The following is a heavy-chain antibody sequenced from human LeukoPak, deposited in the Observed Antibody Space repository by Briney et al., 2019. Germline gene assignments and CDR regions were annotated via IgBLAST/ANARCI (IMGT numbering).Heavy chain of an antibody. D-gene: IGHD3-3*01. CDR1: GGSISRSSYY. V-gene: IGHV4-39*07. J-gene: IGHJ4*02. CDR3: ARHRFGVVTLVDY. CDR2: IYYSGST. Sequence: SETLSLTCTVSGGSISRSSYYGGWIRQPPGKGLEWIGSIYYSGSTYYNPSLKSRVTISVDTSKNQFSLKLSSVTAADTAVYYCARHRFGVVTLVDYWGQGTLVTVSS.